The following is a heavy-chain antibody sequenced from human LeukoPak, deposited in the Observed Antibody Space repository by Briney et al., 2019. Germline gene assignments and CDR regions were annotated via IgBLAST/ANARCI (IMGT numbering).Heavy chain of an antibody. D-gene: IGHD2-21*02. Sequence: ASVKVSCKASGGTFSSYAISWVRQAPGQGLEWMGRIIPILGIANYAQKFQGRVTITADKSTSTAYMELSSLRSEDTAVYYCARAPCGGDCYSDGDCYYGMDVWGQGTTVTVSS. CDR1: GGTFSSYA. CDR2: IIPILGIA. CDR3: ARAPCGGDCYSDGDCYYGMDV. V-gene: IGHV1-69*04. J-gene: IGHJ6*02.